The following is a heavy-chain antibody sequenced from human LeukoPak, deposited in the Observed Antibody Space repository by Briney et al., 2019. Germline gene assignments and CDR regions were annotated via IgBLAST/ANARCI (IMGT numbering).Heavy chain of an antibody. Sequence: ASVKVSCKASGYTFTSYGISWVRQAPGQGLEWMGWISAYNGNTNYAQKLQGRVTMTTDTSTSTAYMELRSLRSDDTAVYYCARRTYSSSSSIFGYWGQGTLVTVSS. V-gene: IGHV1-18*01. CDR2: ISAYNGNT. J-gene: IGHJ4*02. CDR1: GYTFTSYG. D-gene: IGHD6-6*01. CDR3: ARRTYSSSSSIFGY.